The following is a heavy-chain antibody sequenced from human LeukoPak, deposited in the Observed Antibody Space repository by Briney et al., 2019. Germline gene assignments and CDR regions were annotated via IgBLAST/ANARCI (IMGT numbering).Heavy chain of an antibody. J-gene: IGHJ4*02. CDR3: ATGRDYGDYTPRPSFGY. CDR2: VDPEDGET. D-gene: IGHD4-17*01. CDR1: GYTFTDYY. Sequence: ASVKVSCKVSGYTFTDYYMHWVQQAPGKGLEWMGLVDPEDGETIYAEKFQGRVTITADTSTDTAYMELSSLGSEDTAVYYCATGRDYGDYTPRPSFGYWGQGTLVTVSS. V-gene: IGHV1-69-2*01.